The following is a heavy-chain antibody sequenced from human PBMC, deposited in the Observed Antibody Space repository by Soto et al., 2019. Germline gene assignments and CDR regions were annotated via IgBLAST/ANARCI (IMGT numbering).Heavy chain of an antibody. Sequence: QITLKESGPTLVKPTQTLTLTCTLSGFSLSTSGVGVGWIRQPPGKALEWLAVIYWGDDKRYSPSLNSRLAITKDTSNQQVVLTMTDMDPVDTGTYFCAHRRPWSSNWNSGWFDPWGQGTLVTVSS. J-gene: IGHJ5*02. CDR2: IYWGDDK. CDR3: AHRRPWSSNWNSGWFDP. CDR1: GFSLSTSGVG. V-gene: IGHV2-5*02. D-gene: IGHD1-20*01.